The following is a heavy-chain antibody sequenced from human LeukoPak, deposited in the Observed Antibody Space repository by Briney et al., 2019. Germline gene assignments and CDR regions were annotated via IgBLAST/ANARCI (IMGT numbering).Heavy chain of an antibody. J-gene: IGHJ6*03. CDR2: IYYSGST. D-gene: IGHD4-17*01. Sequence: SETLSLTCTVSGGSISSYYWSWIRQPPGKGLERIGYIYYSGSTNYNPSLKSRVTISVDTSKNQFSLKLSSVTAADTAVYYCARVGPDYGDYYYYYYYMDVWGKGTTVTVSS. CDR3: ARVGPDYGDYYYYYYYMDV. CDR1: GGSISSYY. V-gene: IGHV4-59*01.